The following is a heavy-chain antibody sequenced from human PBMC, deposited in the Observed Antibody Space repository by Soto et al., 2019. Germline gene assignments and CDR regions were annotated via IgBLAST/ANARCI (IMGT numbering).Heavy chain of an antibody. CDR3: ARKGYIGKFAMDV. J-gene: IGHJ6*02. V-gene: IGHV1-18*01. Sequence: PGQGLEWMGWISGHNGKADYAENFQGRVIMTTDTSTATASMDLRGLRSDDTAVYSCARKGYIGKFAMDVRGQGPSVTVSS. D-gene: IGHD5-12*01. CDR2: ISGHNGKA.